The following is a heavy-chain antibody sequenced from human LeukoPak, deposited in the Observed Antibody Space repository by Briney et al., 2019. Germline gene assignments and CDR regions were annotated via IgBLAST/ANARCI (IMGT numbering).Heavy chain of an antibody. J-gene: IGHJ4*02. D-gene: IGHD3-3*01. CDR3: AREGGFYRPLDY. V-gene: IGHV4-4*02. CDR1: GGSVTSTNW. Sequence: SETLSLTCDLSGGSVTSTNWWTWVRQPPGKGLEWIGEVHLDGRTNYNPSLKSRLIMSVDLPEHHISLKLTSVTAADTAVYYCAREGGFYRPLDYSGQGTLVTVSS. CDR2: VHLDGRT.